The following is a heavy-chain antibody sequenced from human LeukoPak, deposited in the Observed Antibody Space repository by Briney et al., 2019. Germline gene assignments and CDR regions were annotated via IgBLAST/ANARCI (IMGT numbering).Heavy chain of an antibody. V-gene: IGHV4-39*01. CDR2: IYYSGST. CDR1: GGSISSSSYY. J-gene: IGHJ4*02. D-gene: IGHD1-7*01. Sequence: SETLSLTCTVSGGSISSSSYYWGWIRQPPGKGLEWIGSIYYSGSTYYNPSFKSRVTISVDTSKNQFSLKLSSVTPADTAVYYCARLPKGWNYENWGQGTLVTVSS. CDR3: ARLPKGWNYEN.